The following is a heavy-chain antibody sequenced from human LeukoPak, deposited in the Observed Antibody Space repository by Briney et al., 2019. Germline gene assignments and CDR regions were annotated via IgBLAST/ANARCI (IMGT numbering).Heavy chain of an antibody. V-gene: IGHV4-59*01. CDR3: ARDCSSTSCYGMSYYYYMDV. CDR1: GGSISSYY. CDR2: IYYSGST. D-gene: IGHD2-2*01. Sequence: PSETLSLTCTVSGGSISSYYWSWIRQPPGKGLEWIGYIYYSGSTNYNPSLKSRVTISVDTSKNQFSLKLSSVTAADTAVYYCARDCSSTSCYGMSYYYYMDVWGQGTLVTVSS. J-gene: IGHJ6*03.